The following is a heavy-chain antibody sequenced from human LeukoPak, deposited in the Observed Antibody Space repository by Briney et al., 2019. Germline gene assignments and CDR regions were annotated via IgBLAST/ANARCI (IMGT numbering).Heavy chain of an antibody. CDR1: GFTFSNYA. Sequence: GGSLRLSCAASGFTFSNYAMTWVRQAPVKGLEWVSGISGSGDSTYYADSVKGRFTISRDNSKNTLYLQMNSLRAEDMALYYCTRTRGCSSTSCYADYWGQGTLVTVSS. D-gene: IGHD2-2*01. V-gene: IGHV3-23*01. CDR3: TRTRGCSSTSCYADY. J-gene: IGHJ4*02. CDR2: ISGSGDST.